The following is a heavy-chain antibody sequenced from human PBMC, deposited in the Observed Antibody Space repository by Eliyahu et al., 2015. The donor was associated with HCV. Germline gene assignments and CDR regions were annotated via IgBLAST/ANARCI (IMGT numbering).Heavy chain of an antibody. CDR1: GFNLXDYT. J-gene: IGHJ6*02. Sequence: QLVQSGGGVVQPGGSLXLSCAAXGFNLXDYTIYWVRQPPGKGLGWVGLVTWDSAFIYYADSVKGRFIISRDNSKNSLYLEINSLRTEDTALYYCAKEYYYGSGYYGMDVWGQGTTVTVSS. CDR2: VTWDSAFI. V-gene: IGHV3-43*01. CDR3: AKEYYYGSGYYGMDV. D-gene: IGHD3-10*01.